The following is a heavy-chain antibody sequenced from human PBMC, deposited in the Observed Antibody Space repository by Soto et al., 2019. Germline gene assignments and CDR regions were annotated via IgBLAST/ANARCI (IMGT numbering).Heavy chain of an antibody. CDR2: IWYDGNNQ. CDR3: ARDDIPGIAVATYGMDV. D-gene: IGHD6-19*01. CDR1: GFAFSTYG. J-gene: IGHJ6*02. Sequence: GSLRLSCAASGFAFSTYGMHGVRQSPGKGLEWVAVIWYDGNNQYYTDSVEGRFTISRDNSHNTLYLQMNSLRAEDTAVYYCARDDIPGIAVATYGMDVWGQGTTVTVSS. V-gene: IGHV3-33*01.